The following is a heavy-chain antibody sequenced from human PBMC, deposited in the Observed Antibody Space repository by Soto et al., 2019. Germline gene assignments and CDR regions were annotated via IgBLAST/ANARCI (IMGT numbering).Heavy chain of an antibody. J-gene: IGHJ4*02. V-gene: IGHV3-66*01. CDR3: ATAKLILPLLFDY. CDR1: GFTVSSNY. Sequence: EVQLVESGGGLVQPGGSLRLSCAASGFTVSSNYMSWVRQAPGKGLEWVSVIYSGGSTYYADSVKGRFTISRDDSKNTLFLQMNSLRAEDTAVYYCATAKLILPLLFDYWGQGTLVTVSS. CDR2: IYSGGST. D-gene: IGHD1-26*01.